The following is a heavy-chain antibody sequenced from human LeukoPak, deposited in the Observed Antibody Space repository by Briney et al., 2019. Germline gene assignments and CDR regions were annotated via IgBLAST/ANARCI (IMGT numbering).Heavy chain of an antibody. D-gene: IGHD5-24*01. CDR1: RFTFSRYV. V-gene: IGHV3-48*03. CDR2: LSSSGSTT. CDR3: ARVASPGGYTFDY. J-gene: IGHJ4*02. Sequence: GGSLRLSCAASRFTFSRYVMIWVRQAPGKGLGWLSSLSSSGSTTYYAHSVKGRFTISRHDAKNSLSLQMNSLRAEDTAGYYCARVASPGGYTFDYWGQGNLVTVSS.